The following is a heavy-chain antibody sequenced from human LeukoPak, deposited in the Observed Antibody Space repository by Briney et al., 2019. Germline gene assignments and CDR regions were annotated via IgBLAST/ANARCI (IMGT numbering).Heavy chain of an antibody. J-gene: IGHJ5*02. CDR2: IYSSGST. Sequence: SETLSLTCSVSGGSISSYYWSWIRQSAGNRLEWIGRIYSSGSTNYNPSLESRVTMSVDTSKNQFSLKLYSVTAADTAVYYCAREDYYDSSGTSGIDPWGQGTLVTVSS. CDR1: GGSISSYY. V-gene: IGHV4-4*07. D-gene: IGHD3-22*01. CDR3: AREDYYDSSGTSGIDP.